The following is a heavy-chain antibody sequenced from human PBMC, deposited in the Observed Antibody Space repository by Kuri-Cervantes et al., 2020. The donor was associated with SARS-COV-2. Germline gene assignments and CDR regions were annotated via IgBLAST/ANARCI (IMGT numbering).Heavy chain of an antibody. D-gene: IGHD3-22*01. V-gene: IGHV4-31*03. J-gene: IGHJ3*02. Sequence: SETLSLTCTVSGGSISSGGYYWSWIRQHPGKGLEWIGYIYYSGSTYYNPSLKSRVTISVAASKNQFSLKLSSVTAAATAGYYCARARSITMLVVVIDAFDIWGQGTMVTVSS. CDR1: GGSISSGGYY. CDR3: ARARSITMLVVVIDAFDI. CDR2: IYYSGST.